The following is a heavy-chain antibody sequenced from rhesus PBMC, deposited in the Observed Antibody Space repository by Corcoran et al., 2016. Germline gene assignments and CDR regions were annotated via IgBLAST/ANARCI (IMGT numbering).Heavy chain of an antibody. CDR3: TRDQGLLGFFF. CDR1: GFSFSDFD. CDR2: IKRQSHGGTA. Sequence: EVRLVESGGGLVQSGGSLRLSCVAPGFSFSDFDMSWVRQAPGKGPEWVGCIKRQSHGGTAEDAASVRGRFTLSRDDSKFTATLEMSSLTTEDTAVYYCTRDQGLLGFFFWGQGVLVTVSS. V-gene: IGHV3-116*02. D-gene: IGHD2-15*01. J-gene: IGHJ4*01.